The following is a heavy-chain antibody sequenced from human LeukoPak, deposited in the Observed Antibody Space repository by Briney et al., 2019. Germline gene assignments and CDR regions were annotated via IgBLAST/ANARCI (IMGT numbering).Heavy chain of an antibody. CDR1: GYTFTSYG. CDR2: LSGNTGHT. Sequence: ASVKVSCKAAGYTFTSYGINWVRQAPGQGLEWLGWLSGNTGHTNYVQKIQGRVTMTTDTYTNTAYMELRSLRSDDTAVYCCARGPGIAVAGVFDYWGQGSLVTVSS. V-gene: IGHV1-18*04. J-gene: IGHJ4*02. D-gene: IGHD6-19*01. CDR3: ARGPGIAVAGVFDY.